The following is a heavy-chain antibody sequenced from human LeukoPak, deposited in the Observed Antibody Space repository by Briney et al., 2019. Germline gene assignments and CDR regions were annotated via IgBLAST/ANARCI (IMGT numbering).Heavy chain of an antibody. Sequence: SETLSLTCAVSGDSITNVIWWRWVRQPPGKGLEWIGEIYHSGNTNYRPSLKSRVTISVDKSKKQFSLKLRSVTAADTAVYYCARGARGILGAFDIWGQGTMVTVSS. D-gene: IGHD3-16*02. CDR3: ARGARGILGAFDI. J-gene: IGHJ3*02. V-gene: IGHV4-4*02. CDR1: GDSITNVIW. CDR2: IYHSGNT.